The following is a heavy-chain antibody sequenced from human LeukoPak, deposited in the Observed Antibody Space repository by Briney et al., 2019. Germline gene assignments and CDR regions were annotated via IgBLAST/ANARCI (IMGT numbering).Heavy chain of an antibody. V-gene: IGHV4-59*01. CDR1: GGSISGYY. J-gene: IGHJ6*02. D-gene: IGHD3-16*01. Sequence: PSETLSLTCSVSGGSISGYYWTWIRQPPGKGLEWIGQIYYNGKADYNPSLESRITISVDTSKNKISLKLNSVTAADTAIYHCAKFGADYDMYVWGQGITVAVSS. CDR2: IYYNGKA. CDR3: AKFGADYDMYV.